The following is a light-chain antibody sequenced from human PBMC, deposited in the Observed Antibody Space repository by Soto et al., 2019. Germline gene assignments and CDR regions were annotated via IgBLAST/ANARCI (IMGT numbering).Light chain of an antibody. CDR2: EVT. Sequence: QSALTQPPSASGSPGQSVTISCTGTSSDVGGSNYVSWYQQHPGKVPKVMIYEVTKRPSGVPDRFSGSKSGNTASLTVSGLQAEDEADYYCTSYAGSNNLLFGGGTKLTVL. V-gene: IGLV2-8*01. CDR3: TSYAGSNNLL. CDR1: SSDVGGSNY. J-gene: IGLJ2*01.